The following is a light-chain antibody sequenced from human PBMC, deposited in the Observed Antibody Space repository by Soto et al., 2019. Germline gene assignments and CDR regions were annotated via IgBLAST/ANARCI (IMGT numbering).Light chain of an antibody. Sequence: DIQMTQSPSSLSASVGDRVTITCRASQSISSYLNWYQQKPGKAPKPLIYAASSLQSGVPSRFSGSGSRTDFSLTISSLQPEDFATYYCQPSYSTPLTFGPGTKVDIK. CDR3: QPSYSTPLT. CDR1: QSISSY. V-gene: IGKV1-39*01. CDR2: AAS. J-gene: IGKJ3*01.